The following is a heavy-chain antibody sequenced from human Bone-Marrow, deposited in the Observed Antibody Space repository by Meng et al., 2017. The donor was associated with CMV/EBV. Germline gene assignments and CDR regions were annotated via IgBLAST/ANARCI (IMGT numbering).Heavy chain of an antibody. CDR2: IYSGGST. D-gene: IGHD3-22*01. Sequence: GESLKISCAASGFTVSSNYMSWVRQAPGKGLEWVSVIYSGGSTYYADSVKGRFTISRDNAKNSLYLQMNSLRAEDTAVYYCAREVAPAYYYDSSGYYEGGAIDIWGQGTMVTVSS. J-gene: IGHJ3*02. V-gene: IGHV3-66*01. CDR1: GFTVSSNY. CDR3: AREVAPAYYYDSSGYYEGGAIDI.